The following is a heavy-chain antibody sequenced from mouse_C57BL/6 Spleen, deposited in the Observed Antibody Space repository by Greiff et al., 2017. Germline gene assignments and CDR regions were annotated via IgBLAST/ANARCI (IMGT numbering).Heavy chain of an antibody. CDR3: ARGTGTAFDY. J-gene: IGHJ2*01. V-gene: IGHV5-16*01. CDR1: GFTFSDYY. D-gene: IGHD4-1*01. Sequence: EVKLVESEGGLVQPGRSMKLSCTASGFTFSDYYMAWVRQVPEKGLEWVANINYDGSSTYYLDSLKSRFIISRDNAKNILYLQMSSLKSEDTATYYCARGTGTAFDYWGQGTTLTVSS. CDR2: INYDGSST.